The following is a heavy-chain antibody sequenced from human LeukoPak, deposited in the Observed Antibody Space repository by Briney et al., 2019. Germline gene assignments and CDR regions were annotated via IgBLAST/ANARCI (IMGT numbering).Heavy chain of an antibody. CDR2: ISSSSSTI. Sequence: PGRSLRLSCAASGFTFSSYSMNWVRQAPGKGLEWVSYISSSSSTIYYADSVKGRFTISRDNAKNSLYLQMNSLRAEDTAVYYCASGPDGDYWGQGTLVTVSS. V-gene: IGHV3-48*01. CDR1: GFTFSSYS. J-gene: IGHJ4*02. CDR3: ASGPDGDY.